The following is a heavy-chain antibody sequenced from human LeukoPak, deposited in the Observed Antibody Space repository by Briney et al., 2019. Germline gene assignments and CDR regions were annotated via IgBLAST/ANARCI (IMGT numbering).Heavy chain of an antibody. CDR1: GYSISSGYY. J-gene: IGHJ4*02. D-gene: IGHD1-1*01. V-gene: IGHV4-38-2*01. CDR3: ASINWSRSYFDY. Sequence: SETLSLTCADSGYSISSGYYWGWIRQPPGKGLEWIVSIFYSGSAYYNPSLKSRVTISLDTSKNQFSLKLRSVTATDTAVYYCASINWSRSYFDYWGQGTLVTVSS. CDR2: IFYSGSA.